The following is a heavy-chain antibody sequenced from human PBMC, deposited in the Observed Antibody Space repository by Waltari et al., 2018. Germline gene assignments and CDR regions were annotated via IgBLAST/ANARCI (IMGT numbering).Heavy chain of an antibody. CDR3: SSRHSGSSDY. Sequence: VQLQESGPGLVKPSETLSLTCTVSGGSISSYYWSWIRQPPGKGLEWIGRSRNKAQGYITEYAASVKGRFIISRDDSKNSLYLQMDSLKTEDTAMYYCSSRHSGSSDYWGQGTLVTVSS. CDR1: GGSISSYY. V-gene: IGHV3-72*01. CDR2: SRNKAQGYIT. D-gene: IGHD1-26*01. J-gene: IGHJ4*02.